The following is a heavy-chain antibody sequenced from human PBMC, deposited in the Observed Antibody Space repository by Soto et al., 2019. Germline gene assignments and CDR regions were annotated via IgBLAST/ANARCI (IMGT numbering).Heavy chain of an antibody. V-gene: IGHV1-69*06. J-gene: IGHJ6*02. CDR2: IIPMFGTT. D-gene: IGHD2-2*01. Sequence: QLQLVQSGPEVKKPGSSVKVSCKTSGDTFKKFAISWVRQAPGQGPEWMGGIIPMFGTTKYTQKFQGGVTVKADKSTGTTYMELTSLMSEHTANYLCARGIVPAAGAAPHEFHYGVDVWGQGTTVTVAS. CDR1: GDTFKKFA. CDR3: ARGIVPAAGAAPHEFHYGVDV.